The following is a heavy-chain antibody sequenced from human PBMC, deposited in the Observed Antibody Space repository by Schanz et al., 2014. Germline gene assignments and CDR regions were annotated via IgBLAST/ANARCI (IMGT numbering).Heavy chain of an antibody. CDR1: GYTFINSD. D-gene: IGHD3-10*01. J-gene: IGHJ4*02. V-gene: IGHV1-8*03. CDR2: MNPKSGNT. CDR3: ARDPQYYYGSGRGY. Sequence: QVQLVQSGAEVKNPGASVKVSCKASGYTFINSDINWVRQAAGQGLEWMGWMNPKSGNTGYAQKFQGRVTITADISTSTAYMELISLTSEDTAVYYCARDPQYYYGSGRGYWGQGTLVTVST.